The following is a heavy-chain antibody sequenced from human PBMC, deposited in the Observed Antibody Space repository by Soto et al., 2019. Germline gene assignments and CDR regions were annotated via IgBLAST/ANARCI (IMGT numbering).Heavy chain of an antibody. J-gene: IGHJ6*03. D-gene: IGHD3-10*01. CDR3: ARSGITMVRGEVAAYYYYMDV. V-gene: IGHV3-21*01. Sequence: GGSLRLSCAASGFTFSSYSMNWVRQAPGKGLEWVSSISSSSSYIYYADSVKGRFTISRDNAKNSLYLQMNSLRAEDTAVYYCARSGITMVRGEVAAYYYYMDVWGKGTTVTVSS. CDR2: ISSSSSYI. CDR1: GFTFSSYS.